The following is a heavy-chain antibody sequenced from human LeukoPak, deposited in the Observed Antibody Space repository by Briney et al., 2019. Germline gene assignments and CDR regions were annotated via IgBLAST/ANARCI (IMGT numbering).Heavy chain of an antibody. CDR3: ARMRQNYYDSSGSFDY. J-gene: IGHJ4*02. V-gene: IGHV5-51*01. CDR1: GYSFTSYW. D-gene: IGHD3-22*01. CDR2: IYPGDSDT. Sequence: GESLQISCKGSGYSFTSYWIGWVRQMPGKGLEWMGIIYPGDSDTRYSPSFQGQVTISADKSISTAYLQWSSLKASDTAMYYCARMRQNYYDSSGSFDYWGQGTLVTVSS.